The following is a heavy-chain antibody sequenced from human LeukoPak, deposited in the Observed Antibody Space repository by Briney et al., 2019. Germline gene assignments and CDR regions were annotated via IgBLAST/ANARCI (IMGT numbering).Heavy chain of an antibody. D-gene: IGHD3-10*01. CDR3: ARHFPPHHSGSYWFDT. V-gene: IGHV4-59*08. J-gene: IGHJ5*02. CDR2: IYYGGFT. CDR1: NGSTTGYY. Sequence: PSETLSLTCTVSNGSTTGYYWSWIRQAPGKGLEWIGFIYYGGFTNYNPSLKSRVTISIYNLNNQFSLKLISVTAADTAVYFCARHFPPHHSGSYWFDTRGRGTLVTVSS.